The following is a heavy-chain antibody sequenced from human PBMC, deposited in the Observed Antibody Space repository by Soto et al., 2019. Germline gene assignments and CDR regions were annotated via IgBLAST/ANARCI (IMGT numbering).Heavy chain of an antibody. CDR2: IYYSGST. Sequence: KSSETLSLTCTVSGGSVSSGSYYWSWIRQPPGKGLEWIGYIYYSGSTNYNPSLKSRVTISVDTSKNQFSLKLSSVTAADTAVYYCAMDSGSYVPVGYWGQGTLVTVSS. CDR3: AMDSGSYVPVGY. CDR1: GGSVSSGSYY. D-gene: IGHD3-10*01. J-gene: IGHJ4*02. V-gene: IGHV4-61*01.